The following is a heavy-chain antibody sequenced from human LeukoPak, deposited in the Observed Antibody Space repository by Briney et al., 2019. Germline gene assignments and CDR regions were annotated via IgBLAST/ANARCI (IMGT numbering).Heavy chain of an antibody. CDR2: IGSTSSMI. D-gene: IGHD2-8*02. J-gene: IGHJ4*02. V-gene: IGHV3-48*02. Sequence: GGSLRLSCAASGFAFSSFAMSWVRQAPGKGLEWVSYIGSTSSMIYYADSVKGRFTISRDNAKNSLYLQMNSLRDEDTAVYYCARMGLTGSYFDYWGQGTLVTGSS. CDR3: ARMGLTGSYFDY. CDR1: GFAFSSFA.